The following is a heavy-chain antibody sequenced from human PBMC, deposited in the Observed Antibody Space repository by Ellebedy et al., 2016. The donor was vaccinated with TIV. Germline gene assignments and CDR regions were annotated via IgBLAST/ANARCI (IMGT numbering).Heavy chain of an antibody. V-gene: IGHV3-15*01. CDR1: GLTFSTAW. J-gene: IGHJ5*02. Sequence: GGSLRLXXAASGLTFSTAWLSWVRQAPGKGLEWVGRIKNKGDGGTTDYATPVKGRFTISRDDSKNTMYLQMNSLKSDDTAVYYCTTVIIGGGSWGQGTLVTVPS. D-gene: IGHD3/OR15-3a*01. CDR3: TTVIIGGGS. CDR2: IKNKGDGGTT.